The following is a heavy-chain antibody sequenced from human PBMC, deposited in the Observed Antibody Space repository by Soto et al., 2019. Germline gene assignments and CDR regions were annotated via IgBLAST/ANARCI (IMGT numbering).Heavy chain of an antibody. CDR3: ARDRKVVPAAIPSPIYGMDV. D-gene: IGHD2-2*02. V-gene: IGHV1-69*13. J-gene: IGHJ6*02. CDR1: GGTFSSYA. Sequence: SVKVSCKASGGTFSSYAISWVRQAPGQGLEWIGGIIPIFGTANYAQKFQGRVTITADESTSTAYMELSSLRSEDTAVYYCARDRKVVPAAIPSPIYGMDVWGQGTTVTVSS. CDR2: IIPIFGTA.